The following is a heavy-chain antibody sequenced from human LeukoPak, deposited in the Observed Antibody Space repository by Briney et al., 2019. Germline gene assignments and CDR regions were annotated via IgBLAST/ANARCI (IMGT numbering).Heavy chain of an antibody. Sequence: SESLSLTCTVSGGSISSYYWSWIRQPPGKGLEWIGYVYYSGSTNYNPSLKSRVTISVDTSKNQVSLKLSSVTAADTAVYYCARHSSYNNAQYYFDGWGQGTLVTVSS. CDR2: VYYSGST. D-gene: IGHD5-24*01. V-gene: IGHV4-59*08. J-gene: IGHJ4*02. CDR3: ARHSSYNNAQYYFDG. CDR1: GGSISSYY.